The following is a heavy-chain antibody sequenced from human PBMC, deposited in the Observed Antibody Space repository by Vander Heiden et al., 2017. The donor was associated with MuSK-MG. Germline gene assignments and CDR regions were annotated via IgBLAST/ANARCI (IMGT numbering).Heavy chain of an antibody. CDR3: ARDTVWFGMRDAFDI. CDR1: GFTFSSYA. D-gene: IGHD3-10*01. CDR2: ISDDGSNK. Sequence: QVQLVESGGGVVQPGRSLILSCAASGFTFSSYAMDGVRQAPGKGLEWVAGISDDGSNKYYADSVKGRFTIARDNSKNTLYLQMNSLRAEDTAVYYCARDTVWFGMRDAFDIWGQGTMGTVSS. J-gene: IGHJ3*02. V-gene: IGHV3-30*04.